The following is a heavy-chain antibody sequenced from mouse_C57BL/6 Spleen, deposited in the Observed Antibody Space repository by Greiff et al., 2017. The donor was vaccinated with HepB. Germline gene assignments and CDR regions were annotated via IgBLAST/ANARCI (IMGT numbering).Heavy chain of an antibody. CDR3: ARSGYSNLDY. CDR2: IDPSDSYT. V-gene: IGHV1-69*01. CDR1: GYTFTSYW. Sequence: QVQLQQPGAELVMPGASVKLSCKASGYTFTSYWMHWVKQRPGQGLEWIGKIDPSDSYTNYNQKFKGKSTLTVDKSSSTAYMQLSSLTSEDSAVYYCARSGYSNLDYWGQGTTLTVSS. J-gene: IGHJ2*01. D-gene: IGHD2-5*01.